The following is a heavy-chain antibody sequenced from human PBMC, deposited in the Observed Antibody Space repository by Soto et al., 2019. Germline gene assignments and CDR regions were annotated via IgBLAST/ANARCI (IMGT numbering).Heavy chain of an antibody. Sequence: AVKVSCKASGGTFNNYPITWVRQAPGQGXEWMGGSIPIFGTANYAQKFQGRVTISVDESTSTAYMELSSLRSEDTAVYYCARGRGYSGDDHYYYFDMDVWGQGSTVTVSS. CDR3: ARGRGYSGDDHYYYFDMDV. J-gene: IGHJ6*02. D-gene: IGHD5-12*01. V-gene: IGHV1-69*13. CDR2: SIPIFGTA. CDR1: GGTFNNYP.